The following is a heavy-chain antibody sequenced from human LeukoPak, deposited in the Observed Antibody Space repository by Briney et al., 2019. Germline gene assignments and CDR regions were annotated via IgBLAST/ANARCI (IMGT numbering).Heavy chain of an antibody. CDR3: ARGPGKYSCGWGAYYYYYMDV. D-gene: IGHD5-18*01. CDR2: INPNSGGT. J-gene: IGHJ6*03. Sequence: ASVKVSCKASGYTFTGYYMHWVRQAPGQGLEWMGWINPNSGGTNYAQKFQGRVAMTRDTSISTAYMELSRLRSDDTAVYYCARGPGKYSCGWGAYYYYYMDVWGKGTTVTVSS. V-gene: IGHV1-2*02. CDR1: GYTFTGYY.